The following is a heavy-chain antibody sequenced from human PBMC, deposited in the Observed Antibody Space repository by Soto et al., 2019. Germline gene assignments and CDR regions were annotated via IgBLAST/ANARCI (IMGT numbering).Heavy chain of an antibody. Sequence: GGSLRLSCAASGFTFSSYAMHWVRQAPGKGLEWVAVISYDGSNKYYADSVKGRFTISRDNSKNTLYLQMNSLRAEDTAVYYCARDIAVAGLEYFQHWGQGTLVTVSS. J-gene: IGHJ1*01. CDR2: ISYDGSNK. CDR3: ARDIAVAGLEYFQH. CDR1: GFTFSSYA. V-gene: IGHV3-30-3*01. D-gene: IGHD6-19*01.